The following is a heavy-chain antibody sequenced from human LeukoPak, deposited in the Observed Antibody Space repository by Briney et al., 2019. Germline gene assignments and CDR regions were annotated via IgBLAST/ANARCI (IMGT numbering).Heavy chain of an antibody. V-gene: IGHV1-69*06. J-gene: IGHJ6*03. Sequence: ASVKVSCKASGGTFSSYAISWVRQAPGQGLEWMGGIIPIFGTASYAQKFQGRVTITADKSTSTAYMELSSLRSEDTAVYYCARGPDYDILTGPDYYYMDVWGKGTTVTISS. D-gene: IGHD3-9*01. CDR1: GGTFSSYA. CDR2: IIPIFGTA. CDR3: ARGPDYDILTGPDYYYMDV.